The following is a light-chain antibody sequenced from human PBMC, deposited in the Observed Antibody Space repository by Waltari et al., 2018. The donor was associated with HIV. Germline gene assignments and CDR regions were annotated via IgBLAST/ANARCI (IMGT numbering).Light chain of an antibody. V-gene: IGLV2-23*02. CDR3: CSYAGSHTFVV. CDR2: EVT. J-gene: IGLJ2*01. CDR1: NSDVGSYDL. Sequence: QSALTQPASVSGSPGQSVTIPCAGRNSDVGSYDLVSWYQNHPGKAPKRLIYEVTKRPSGVSNRFSGSKSGNTASLTISGLQAEDEADYYCCSYAGSHTFVVFGGGTKLTVL.